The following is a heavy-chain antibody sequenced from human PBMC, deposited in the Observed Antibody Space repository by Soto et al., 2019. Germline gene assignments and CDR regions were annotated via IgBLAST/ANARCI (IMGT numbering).Heavy chain of an antibody. CDR3: ARAVSGWSLFAS. CDR2: IFFRGGP. D-gene: IGHD6-19*01. Sequence: QVHLQESGPGLVKPSETLSLTCTVSGGSFSRYYWSWIRQPPGKGLEWIGYIFFRGGPHYSPSLKSRVTISVDTPRNQFSLRLISVTAADTAVYYCARAVSGWSLFASWGQGTLVTVSS. CDR1: GGSFSRYY. J-gene: IGHJ4*02. V-gene: IGHV4-59*01.